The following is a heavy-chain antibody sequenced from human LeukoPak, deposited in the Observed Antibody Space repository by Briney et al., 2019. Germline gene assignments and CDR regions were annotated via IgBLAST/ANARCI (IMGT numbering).Heavy chain of an antibody. CDR3: ANTLTVAQYYFDY. J-gene: IGHJ4*02. D-gene: IGHD4-23*01. CDR1: GFTFSSYG. Sequence: GGSLRLSCAASGFTFSSYGMHWVRQAPGKGLEWVAFIRYDGSNKYYADSVKGRFTISRDNSKNTLYLQMNSLRAEDTAAYYCANTLTVAQYYFDYWGQGTLVTVSS. V-gene: IGHV3-30*02. CDR2: IRYDGSNK.